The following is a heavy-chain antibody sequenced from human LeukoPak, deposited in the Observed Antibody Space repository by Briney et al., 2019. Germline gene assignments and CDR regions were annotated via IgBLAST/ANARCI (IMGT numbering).Heavy chain of an antibody. D-gene: IGHD3-22*01. Sequence: SETLSLTCTVSGGSISSSSYYWGWIRQPPGKGLEWIGSIYYSGSTYYNPSLKSRVTISVDTSKNQFSLKLSSVTTADTAVYYCATEIVVATKCYFDYWGQGTLVTVSS. CDR2: IYYSGST. J-gene: IGHJ4*02. CDR1: GGSISSSSYY. CDR3: ATEIVVATKCYFDY. V-gene: IGHV4-39*02.